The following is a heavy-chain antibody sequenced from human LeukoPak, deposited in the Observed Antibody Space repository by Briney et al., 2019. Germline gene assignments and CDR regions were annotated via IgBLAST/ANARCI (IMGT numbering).Heavy chain of an antibody. J-gene: IGHJ6*02. V-gene: IGHV4-31*03. CDR3: ARDFGKGSWYYYGMDV. Sequence: PSQTLSLTCTVSGGSISSGGYYWSWIRQHPGKGLEWIGYIYYSGSTYYNPSLKSRVTISVDTSKNQFSLKLSSVTAADTAVYYCARDFGKGSWYYYGMDVWGQGTTVTVSS. CDR1: GGSISSGGYY. D-gene: IGHD6-13*01. CDR2: IYYSGST.